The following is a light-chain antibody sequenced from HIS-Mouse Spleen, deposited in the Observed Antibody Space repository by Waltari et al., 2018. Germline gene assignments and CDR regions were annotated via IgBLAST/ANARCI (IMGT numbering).Light chain of an antibody. J-gene: IGLJ2*01. CDR1: KLGDTS. Sequence: SYELTQPRSGSVSPGQPARLTCPGDKLGDTSAYWYQQKPGQSPVLVIYQDSKRPSGIPERFSGSNSGNTATLTISGTQAMDEADYYCQAWDSSTVVFGGGTKLNVL. V-gene: IGLV3-1*01. CDR2: QDS. CDR3: QAWDSSTVV.